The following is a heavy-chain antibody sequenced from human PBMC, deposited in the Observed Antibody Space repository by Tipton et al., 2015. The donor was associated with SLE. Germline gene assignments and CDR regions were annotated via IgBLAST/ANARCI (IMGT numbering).Heavy chain of an antibody. CDR2: IYYSGST. CDR3: ARDRPYSGSPDDAFDL. CDR1: GYSISSGYY. V-gene: IGHV4-38-2*02. D-gene: IGHD1-26*01. J-gene: IGHJ3*01. Sequence: TLSLTCTVSGYSISSGYYWGWIRQPPGKGLEWIGYIYYSGSTNYNPSLKSRVTISVDTSKNQFSLKLSSVTAADTAVYYCARDRPYSGSPDDAFDLWGQGTMVTVSS.